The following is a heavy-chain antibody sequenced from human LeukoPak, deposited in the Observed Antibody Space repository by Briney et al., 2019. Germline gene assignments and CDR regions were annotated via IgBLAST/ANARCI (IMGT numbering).Heavy chain of an antibody. CDR2: IRYDGSNK. CDR3: AKDDPPSGSGSYHSGLAFDI. J-gene: IGHJ3*02. V-gene: IGHV3-30*02. Sequence: GGSLRLSCAASGFTFSSYGMPWVRQAPGKGLEWVAFIRYDGSNKYYVDSVKGRFTISRDNSKNTLYLQMNSLRAEDTAVYYCAKDDPPSGSGSYHSGLAFDIWGQGTMVTVSS. CDR1: GFTFSSYG. D-gene: IGHD3-10*01.